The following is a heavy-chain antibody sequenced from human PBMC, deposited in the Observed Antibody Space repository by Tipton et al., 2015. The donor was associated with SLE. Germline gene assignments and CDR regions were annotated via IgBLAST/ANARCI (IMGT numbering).Heavy chain of an antibody. Sequence: QSGPEVKKPGASVKVSCKTSGYSFTSHGVTWVRQAPGQGLEWMGWISAHNGNTTYAQKLHDRVTMTTDASTNTAYLELRSLTSDDTAVYYCARGAPFTMVRGVIMADFWGQGTLVTVSS. CDR2: ISAHNGNT. V-gene: IGHV1-18*01. J-gene: IGHJ4*02. CDR1: GYSFTSHG. CDR3: ARGAPFTMVRGVIMADF. D-gene: IGHD3-10*01.